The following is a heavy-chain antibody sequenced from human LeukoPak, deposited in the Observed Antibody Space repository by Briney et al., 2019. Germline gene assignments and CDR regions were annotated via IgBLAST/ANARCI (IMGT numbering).Heavy chain of an antibody. D-gene: IGHD2-21*02. CDR1: GGSISSSSYY. J-gene: IGHJ4*02. CDR3: ARPRQGDYYFDY. CDR2: IYYSGNT. V-gene: IGHV4-39*01. Sequence: KTSETLSLTCTVSGGSISSSSYYWGWIRQPPGKGLEWIGSIYYSGNTYYNPSLKSRVTISVDTSNNQFSLKLSSVTAADTAVYYCARPRQGDYYFDYWGQGTLVTVSS.